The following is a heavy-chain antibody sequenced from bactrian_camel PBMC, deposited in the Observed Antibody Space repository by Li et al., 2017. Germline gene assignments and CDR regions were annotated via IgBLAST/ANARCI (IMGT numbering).Heavy chain of an antibody. CDR1: GFTLGSYG. D-gene: IGHD6*01. V-gene: IGHV3S40*01. CDR2: INSGGGST. Sequence: VQLVESGGGSVQPGGSLRLSCAASGFTLGSYGMSWFRQAPRKGLEWVSRINSGGGSTYYADSVKGRFTISRDNAKNTLYLQMTNLTSADTALYYCAAGNEGGVWY.